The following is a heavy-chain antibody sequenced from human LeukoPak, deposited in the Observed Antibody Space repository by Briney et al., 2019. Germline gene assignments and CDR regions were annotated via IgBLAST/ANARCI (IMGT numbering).Heavy chain of an antibody. Sequence: ASVRVSCKASGYTFTGYYMHWVRQAPGQGLEWMGRINPNSGGTNYAQKFQGRVTMTRDTSISTAYMELSRLRSDDTAVYYCARERSSSTEPYYYYGMDVWGQGTTVTVSS. J-gene: IGHJ6*02. CDR2: INPNSGGT. V-gene: IGHV1-2*06. CDR1: GYTFTGYY. D-gene: IGHD6-6*01. CDR3: ARERSSSTEPYYYYGMDV.